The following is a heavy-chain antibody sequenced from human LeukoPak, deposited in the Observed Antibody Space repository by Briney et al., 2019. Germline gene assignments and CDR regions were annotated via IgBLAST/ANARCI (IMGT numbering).Heavy chain of an antibody. CDR2: IWYDGSNK. CDR1: GFTFNSYG. D-gene: IGHD2-2*01. J-gene: IGHJ6*02. CDR3: ARDSGYCSSTSCSLGAYGMDV. Sequence: GGSLRLSCAASGFTFNSYGMHWVRQAPGKGLEWVAVIWYDGSNKYYADSVKGRFTISRDNSKNTLYLQMNSLRAEDTAVYYCARDSGYCSSTSCSLGAYGMDVWGQGTTVTVSS. V-gene: IGHV3-33*01.